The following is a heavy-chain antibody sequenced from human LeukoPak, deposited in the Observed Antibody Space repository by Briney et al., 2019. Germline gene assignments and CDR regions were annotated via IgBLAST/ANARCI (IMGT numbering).Heavy chain of an antibody. D-gene: IGHD3-22*01. J-gene: IGHJ3*02. CDR3: ARVGAWYYDSSGYPASDAFDI. CDR2: TSFDETYK. CDR1: GFNFSTYG. Sequence: GGSLRLSCSASGFNFSTYGMHWVRQAPGKGLEWVAVTSFDETYKFYSDSVKGRFTISRDNSKNTLYLQMNSLRAEGTAVYYCARVGAWYYDSSGYPASDAFDIWGQGTMVTVSS. V-gene: IGHV3-30*03.